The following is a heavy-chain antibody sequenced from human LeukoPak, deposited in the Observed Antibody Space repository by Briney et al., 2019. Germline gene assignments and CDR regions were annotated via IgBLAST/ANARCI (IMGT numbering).Heavy chain of an antibody. J-gene: IGHJ4*02. V-gene: IGHV4-59*12. Sequence: SETLSLTCTVSGGSISSYYWSWIRQPPGKGLEWIGCIYYSGSTNYNPSLKSRVTISVDTSKNQFSLKLSSVTAADTAVYYCARDQTYSGSGIYTYFDYWGQGILVTVSS. D-gene: IGHD3-10*01. CDR1: GGSISSYY. CDR2: IYYSGST. CDR3: ARDQTYSGSGIYTYFDY.